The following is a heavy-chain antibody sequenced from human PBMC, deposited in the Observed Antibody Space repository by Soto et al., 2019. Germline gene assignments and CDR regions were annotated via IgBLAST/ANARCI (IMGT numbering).Heavy chain of an antibody. V-gene: IGHV1-3*01. CDR1: GYTFTSYA. Sequence: EASVKVSCKASGYTFTSYAMHWVRQAPGQRLEWMGWINAGNGNTKYSQKFQGRVTITRDTSASTAYMELSSLRSEDTAVYYCARVSTGTIWQYYYYMDVWGKGTTVTVSS. D-gene: IGHD1-1*01. CDR2: INAGNGNT. CDR3: ARVSTGTIWQYYYYMDV. J-gene: IGHJ6*03.